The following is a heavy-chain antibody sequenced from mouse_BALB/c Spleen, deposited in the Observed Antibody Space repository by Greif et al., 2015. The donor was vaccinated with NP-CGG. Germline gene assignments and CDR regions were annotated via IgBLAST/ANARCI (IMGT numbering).Heavy chain of an antibody. Sequence: VKLQESGAELVKPGASVKLSCKASGYTFTSYWMHWVKQRPGQGLEWIGEINPSNGRTNYNEKFKSKATLTVDKSSSTAYMQLSSLTSEDSAVYYCARGSWFDYWGQGTTLTVSS. V-gene: IGHV1S81*02. CDR3: ARGSWFDY. CDR1: GYTFTSYW. CDR2: INPSNGRT. J-gene: IGHJ2*01.